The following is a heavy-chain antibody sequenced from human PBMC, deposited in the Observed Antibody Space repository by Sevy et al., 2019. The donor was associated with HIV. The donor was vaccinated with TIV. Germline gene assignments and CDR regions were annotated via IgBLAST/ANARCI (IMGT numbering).Heavy chain of an antibody. V-gene: IGHV3-74*01. J-gene: IGHJ4*02. Sequence: GGSLRLSCAASGFTFGSYWMHWVRQAPGKGLMWVSRINSDETSTRYADSVKGRFTVSRDNAKNALYLQMNSLRVEDTATYYCTRDGFYYDRSGYYNFDHWGQRSLVTVSS. CDR3: TRDGFYYDRSGYYNFDH. CDR2: INSDETST. D-gene: IGHD3-22*01. CDR1: GFTFGSYW.